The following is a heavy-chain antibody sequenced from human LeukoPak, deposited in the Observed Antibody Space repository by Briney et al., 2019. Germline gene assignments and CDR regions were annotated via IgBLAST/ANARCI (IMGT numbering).Heavy chain of an antibody. CDR3: ARSIPLRFFDY. J-gene: IGHJ4*02. CDR1: GGSISSYY. CDR2: IYYSGST. D-gene: IGHD5/OR15-5a*01. Sequence: PSETLSLTCTVSGGSISSYYWSWIRQPPGKGLEWIGYIYYSGSTNYNPPLKSRVTISVDTSKNQFSLKLSSVTAADTAVYYCARSIPLRFFDYWGQGTLVTVSS. V-gene: IGHV4-59*08.